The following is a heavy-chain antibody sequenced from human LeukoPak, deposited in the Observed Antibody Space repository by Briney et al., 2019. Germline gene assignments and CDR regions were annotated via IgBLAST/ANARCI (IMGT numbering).Heavy chain of an antibody. D-gene: IGHD6-19*01. CDR2: IVVGSGNT. CDR1: GFTFTSSA. CDR3: GALQWRPGPYFDY. V-gene: IGHV1-58*01. J-gene: IGHJ4*02. Sequence: SVKVSCKASGFTFTSSAVQWVRQPRGQRLEWIGWIVVGSGNTNYAQKVQERVTITRDMSTSTAYMELSSLRSDDKAVYYCGALQWRPGPYFDYWGQGTMVTVSS.